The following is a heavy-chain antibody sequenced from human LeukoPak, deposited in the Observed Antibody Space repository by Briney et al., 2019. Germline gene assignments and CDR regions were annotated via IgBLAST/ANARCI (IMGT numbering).Heavy chain of an antibody. Sequence: SVKVSCKASGGIFSSYAISWVRQAPGQGLEWMGGIIPIFGTPDYAQKFQGRVTITADESTSTAYMELSSPRSEDTAVYYCAKGGANRYTLGSSVGKNYFDYWGQGTLVTVSS. D-gene: IGHD3-10*01. CDR1: GGIFSSYA. CDR3: AKGGANRYTLGSSVGKNYFDY. J-gene: IGHJ4*02. CDR2: IIPIFGTP. V-gene: IGHV1-69*13.